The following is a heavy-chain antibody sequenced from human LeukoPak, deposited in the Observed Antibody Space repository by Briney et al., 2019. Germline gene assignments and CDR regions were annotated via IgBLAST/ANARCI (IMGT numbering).Heavy chain of an antibody. CDR2: IFISGNI. D-gene: IGHD3-10*01. V-gene: IGHV4-4*07. CDR1: GASISGHY. J-gene: IGHJ5*02. CDR3: ARALIGFGESTFDP. Sequence: PSETLSLTCTVSGASISGHYWSWLRQPAGKGLEWIGQIFISGNINYNPSLKSRVTMSVDTSKNQFSLKLTSVTAADTAVYYCARALIGFGESTFDPWDQGTLVTVSS.